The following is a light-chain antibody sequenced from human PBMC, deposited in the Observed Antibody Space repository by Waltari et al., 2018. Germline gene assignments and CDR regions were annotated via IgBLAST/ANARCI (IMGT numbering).Light chain of an antibody. CDR3: TSYTSSTTTPYV. J-gene: IGLJ1*01. CDR2: DVT. V-gene: IGLV2-14*03. Sequence: QSALTQPASVSGSPGQSITIPCTGTFSDVGRYAYVSWYQQHPGKAPKLLIHDVTDRPSGVADRFSGSKSGNTASLTISGLQADDEADYYCTSYTSSTTTPYVFGTGTQVTV. CDR1: FSDVGRYAY.